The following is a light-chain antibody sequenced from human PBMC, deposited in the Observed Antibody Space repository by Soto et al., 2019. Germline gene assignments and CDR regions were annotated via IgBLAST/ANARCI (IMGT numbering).Light chain of an antibody. CDR1: QNINSW. CDR2: KAY. J-gene: IGKJ1*01. V-gene: IGKV1-5*03. Sequence: DIQMTQSPSTLSTSVGDRVTITCRASQNINSWLAWYQQKPGKAPELLIYKAYSLESGVPSRLSGSGSGTEFSLTISSMQPDDFATYYCQQYISYPWKFGQGTKVEIE. CDR3: QQYISYPWK.